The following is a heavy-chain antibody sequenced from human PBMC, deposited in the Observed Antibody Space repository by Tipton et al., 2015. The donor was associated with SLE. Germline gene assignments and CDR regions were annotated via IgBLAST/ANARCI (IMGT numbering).Heavy chain of an antibody. V-gene: IGHV3-7*01. CDR2: IKQGGSEK. J-gene: IGHJ4*02. CDR3: ASDPSMVRGVPFAY. CDR1: GFTFRSYW. D-gene: IGHD3-10*01. Sequence: SLRLSCAASGFTFRSYWMSWVRLAPGKGLEWVANIKQGGSEKYYVDSVKGRFTIYRANAKNSLYLQMNSLRAEDTAVDYWASDPSMVRGVPFAYWVQGTLVSFSS.